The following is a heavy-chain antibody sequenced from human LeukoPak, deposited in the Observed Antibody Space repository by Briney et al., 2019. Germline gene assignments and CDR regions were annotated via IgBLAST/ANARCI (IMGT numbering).Heavy chain of an antibody. D-gene: IGHD3-22*01. V-gene: IGHV4-34*01. Sequence: SGTLSLTCAVYGGSFSGYYWSWIRQPPGKGLEWIGEINHSGSTNYNPSLKSRVTISVDTSKNQFSLKLSSVTAADTAMYYCARARSGYYDSSGYRVYDYWGQGTLVTVSS. CDR3: ARARSGYYDSSGYRVYDY. CDR1: GGSFSGYY. J-gene: IGHJ4*02. CDR2: INHSGST.